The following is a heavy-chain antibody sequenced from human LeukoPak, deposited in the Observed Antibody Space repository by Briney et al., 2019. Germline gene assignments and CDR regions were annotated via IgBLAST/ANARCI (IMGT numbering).Heavy chain of an antibody. Sequence: GGSLRLSCAASGFTFSSYSMNWVRQAPGKGLEWVSSITSTSSYIYYADSVRGRFTISRDNAKNSLYLQMNSLRAEDTAVYYCAKDIVLMVYASYWGQGTLVTVSS. D-gene: IGHD2-8*01. V-gene: IGHV3-21*01. J-gene: IGHJ4*02. CDR1: GFTFSSYS. CDR3: AKDIVLMVYASY. CDR2: ITSTSSYI.